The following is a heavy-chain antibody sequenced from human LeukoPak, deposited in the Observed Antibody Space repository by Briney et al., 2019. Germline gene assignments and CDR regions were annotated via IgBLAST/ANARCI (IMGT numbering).Heavy chain of an antibody. D-gene: IGHD2-21*02. CDR2: ISAYNGNT. J-gene: IGHJ2*01. CDR1: GYTVTSYG. V-gene: IGHV1-18*01. CDR3: ATEAIVVVTARDYWYFDL. Sequence: ASVKVSCKASGYTVTSYGISWVRQAPGQGLEWMGWISAYNGNTNYAQKLQGRVTITADKSTTTAYMELSSLRSEDTAVYYCATEAIVVVTARDYWYFDLWGRGTLVTVSS.